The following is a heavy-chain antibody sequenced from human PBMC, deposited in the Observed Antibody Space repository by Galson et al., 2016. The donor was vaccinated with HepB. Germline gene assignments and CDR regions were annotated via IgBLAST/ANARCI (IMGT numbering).Heavy chain of an antibody. V-gene: IGHV4-4*07. J-gene: IGHJ3*02. CDR2: IYVSVIT. D-gene: IGHD5-18*01. CDR3: AATDYNYGYDGFDI. Sequence: SETLSLTCTVSVGSISSYYWSWIRQPAGKGLEWIGRIYVSVITNYNPSLKSRVTMSVDTSNNQLSLRLSSVTAADTAVYFCAATDYNYGYDGFDIWGQGTMVTVSS. CDR1: VGSISSYY.